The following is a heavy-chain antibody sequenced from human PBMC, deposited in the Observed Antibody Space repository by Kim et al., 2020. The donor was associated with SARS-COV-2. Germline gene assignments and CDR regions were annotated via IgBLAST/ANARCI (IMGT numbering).Heavy chain of an antibody. J-gene: IGHJ6*02. D-gene: IGHD6-13*01. Sequence: SETLSLTCTVSGGSISSSSYYWGWIRQPPGKGLEWIGSIYYSGSTYYNPSLKSRVTISVDTSKNQFSLKLSSVTAADTAVYYCARHRAAARVEYYYGMDVWGQGTTVTVSS. CDR2: IYYSGST. V-gene: IGHV4-39*01. CDR3: ARHRAAARVEYYYGMDV. CDR1: GGSISSSSYY.